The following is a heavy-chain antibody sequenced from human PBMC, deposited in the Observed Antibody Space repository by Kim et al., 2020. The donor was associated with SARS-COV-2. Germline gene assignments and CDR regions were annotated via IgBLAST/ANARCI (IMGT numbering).Heavy chain of an antibody. D-gene: IGHD4-17*01. CDR2: IKEDGSEK. CDR1: GFSFNTFW. Sequence: GGSLRLSCEASGFSFNTFWMNWVRQAPGKGLEWVANIKEDGSEKFSVDSVEGRFTISRDNAKNSLYLQMTGLRAEDTAVYYCARDWHGDFDLWGQGTLVTVSS. V-gene: IGHV3-7*01. CDR3: ARDWHGDFDL. J-gene: IGHJ4*02.